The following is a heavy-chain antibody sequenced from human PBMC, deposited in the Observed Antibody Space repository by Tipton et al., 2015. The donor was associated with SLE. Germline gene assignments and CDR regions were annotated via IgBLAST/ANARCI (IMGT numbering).Heavy chain of an antibody. J-gene: IGHJ4*02. CDR2: IRYDGSNK. CDR3: AKNSEGFRIFDY. Sequence: SLRLFCAASGFTFSSYGMHWVRQAPGKGLEWVAFIRYDGSNKYYADSVKGRFTISRDNSKNTLYLQMNSLRAEDTAVYYCAKNSEGFRIFDYWGQGTLVTVSS. CDR1: GFTFSSYG. D-gene: IGHD4-23*01. V-gene: IGHV3-30*02.